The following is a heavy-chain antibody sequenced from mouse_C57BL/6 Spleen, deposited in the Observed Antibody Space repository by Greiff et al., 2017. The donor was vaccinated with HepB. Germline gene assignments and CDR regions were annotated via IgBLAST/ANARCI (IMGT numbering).Heavy chain of an antibody. CDR2: IDPSDSYT. V-gene: IGHV1-69*01. Sequence: VQLQQPGAELVMPGASVKLSCKASGYTFTSYWMHWVKQRPGQGLEWIGEIDPSDSYTNYNQKFKGKSTLTVDKSSSTAYMQLSSLTSEDSAVYYCARKGLYDYDDAMDCWGQGTPVTVSS. J-gene: IGHJ4*01. CDR3: ARKGLYDYDDAMDC. D-gene: IGHD2-4*01. CDR1: GYTFTSYW.